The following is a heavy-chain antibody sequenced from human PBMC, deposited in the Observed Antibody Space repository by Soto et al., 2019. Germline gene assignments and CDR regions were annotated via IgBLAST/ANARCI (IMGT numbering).Heavy chain of an antibody. D-gene: IGHD2-8*01. CDR3: ARLYGNSADYYYGMDV. CDR2: ICYSGSP. V-gene: IGHV4-39*01. J-gene: IGHJ6*02. Sequence: QLQLQESGPGLVKPSETLSLTCTVSGDSITSSSFCWGWIRQPPGKGLEWIGTICYSGSPYYNPSLQSRVTMSVDTSKNQCSLKLSSVTAADTGVYYCARLYGNSADYYYGMDVWGLGTTVTVSS. CDR1: GDSITSSSFC.